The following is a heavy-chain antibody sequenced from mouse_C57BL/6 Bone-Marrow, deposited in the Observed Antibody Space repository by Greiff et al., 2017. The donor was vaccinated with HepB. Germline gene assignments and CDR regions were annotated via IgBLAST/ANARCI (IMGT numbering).Heavy chain of an antibody. CDR3: ARKPNTTVVPYFDY. CDR2: IYPGDGDT. D-gene: IGHD1-1*01. Sequence: LVESGAELVKPGASVKISCKASGYAFSSYWMNWVKQRPGKGLEWIGQIYPGDGDTNYNGKFKGKATLTADKSSSTAYMQLSSLTSEDSAVYFCARKPNTTVVPYFDYWGQGTTLTVSS. CDR1: GYAFSSYW. J-gene: IGHJ2*01. V-gene: IGHV1-80*01.